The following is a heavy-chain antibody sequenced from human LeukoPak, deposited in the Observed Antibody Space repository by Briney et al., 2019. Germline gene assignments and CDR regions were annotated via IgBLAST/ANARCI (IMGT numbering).Heavy chain of an antibody. CDR3: VRRRTIFGVAVD. Sequence: GSLRLSCAASGFTFSNYWMSWVRQPPGKGLEWIATIHYSGSTYYNPSLKSRVTISVDTSRNHFSLKLSSVTAADTAVYYCVRRRTIFGVAVDWGQGTLVTVSS. V-gene: IGHV4-39*02. J-gene: IGHJ4*02. CDR2: IHYSGST. D-gene: IGHD3-3*01. CDR1: GFTFSNYW.